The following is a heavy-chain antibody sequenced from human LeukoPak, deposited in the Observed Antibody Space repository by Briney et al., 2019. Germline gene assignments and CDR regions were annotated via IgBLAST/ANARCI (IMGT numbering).Heavy chain of an antibody. V-gene: IGHV3-30*18. CDR1: GFTFSTYD. Sequence: PGGSLRLSCATSGFTFSTYDMHWVRQAPGKGLEWVAVISGGGTNKYYADSVKGRFTISRDNSKNTLYLEVNSLRAEDTAVYYCAKTPTGYSYGLMDYWGQGTLVTVSS. CDR2: ISGGGTNK. CDR3: AKTPTGYSYGLMDY. D-gene: IGHD5-18*01. J-gene: IGHJ4*02.